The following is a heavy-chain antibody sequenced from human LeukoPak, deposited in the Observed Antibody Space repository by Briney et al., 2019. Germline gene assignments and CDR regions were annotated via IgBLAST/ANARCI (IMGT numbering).Heavy chain of an antibody. D-gene: IGHD3-10*01. CDR3: ARGGYYGSGNDFRFDP. CDR1: GGSISSYY. J-gene: IGHJ5*02. CDR2: IHYTGST. V-gene: IGHV4-59*01. Sequence: PSETLSLTCTVSGGSISSYYWSWIRQSPGKGLECIGYIHYTGSTNYNPSLRSRVTISVETSKNQFSLKLKSVTAADTAVYYCARGGYYGSGNDFRFDPWGQGTLVTVSS.